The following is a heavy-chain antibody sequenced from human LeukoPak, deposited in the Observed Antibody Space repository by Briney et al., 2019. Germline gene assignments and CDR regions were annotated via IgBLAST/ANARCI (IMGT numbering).Heavy chain of an antibody. CDR3: ARSGGGDYYYYMDV. CDR2: ISSSTSYI. D-gene: IGHD2-21*01. J-gene: IGHJ6*03. CDR1: GFTFSSYS. V-gene: IGHV3-21*01. Sequence: GGSLRLFCAASGFTFSSYSMNWVRQAPGKGLEWVSSISSSTSYIYYADSVKGRFTISRDNAKNSLYLQMNSLGAEDTAVYYCARSGGGDYYYYMDVWGKGTTVTVSS.